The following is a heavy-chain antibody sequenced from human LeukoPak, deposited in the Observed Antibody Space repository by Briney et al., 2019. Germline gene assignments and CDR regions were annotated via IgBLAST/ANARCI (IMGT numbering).Heavy chain of an antibody. Sequence: SETLSLTCTVSGGSISSSSYYWGWLRQPPGKGLEWVGSIYYSGSTYYNPSLKSRVTISVDTSKNQFSLKLSSVTAADTAVYYCARTVQGYSYGYYFDYWGQGTLVTVSS. V-gene: IGHV4-39*01. J-gene: IGHJ4*02. CDR3: ARTVQGYSYGYYFDY. CDR2: IYYSGST. CDR1: GGSISSSSYY. D-gene: IGHD5-18*01.